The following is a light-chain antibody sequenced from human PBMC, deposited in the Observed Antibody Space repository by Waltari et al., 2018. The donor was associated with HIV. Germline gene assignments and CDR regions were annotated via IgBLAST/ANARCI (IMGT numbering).Light chain of an antibody. Sequence: QSVLTQPPSTSGTPGQRVTISCSGSSSNIGSNTVNWYQHLPGTAPKLLIYGNSQRPSGVPDRFSVSKSGTSASLAISGLQSEDEADYYCAAWDDSLNGLWVFGGGTKLTVL. CDR3: AAWDDSLNGLWV. V-gene: IGLV1-44*01. CDR2: GNS. J-gene: IGLJ3*02. CDR1: SSNIGSNT.